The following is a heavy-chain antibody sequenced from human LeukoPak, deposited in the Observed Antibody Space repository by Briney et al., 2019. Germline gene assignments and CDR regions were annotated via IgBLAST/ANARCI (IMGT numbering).Heavy chain of an antibody. Sequence: PGGSLRLSCAASGFTFSSYWMHWVRQAPGKGLVWVANIKRDGSENYYVDSVKGRFTISRDNAKNSLYLQMNSLRTEDTAVYYCARGRGSWYGVYFDYWGQGTLVTVSS. D-gene: IGHD6-13*01. V-gene: IGHV3-7*01. CDR3: ARGRGSWYGVYFDY. CDR2: IKRDGSEN. J-gene: IGHJ4*02. CDR1: GFTFSSYW.